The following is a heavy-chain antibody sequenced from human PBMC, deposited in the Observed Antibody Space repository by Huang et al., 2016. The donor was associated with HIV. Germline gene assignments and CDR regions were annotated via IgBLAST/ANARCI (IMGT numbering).Heavy chain of an antibody. CDR2: INTTSGVT. CDR1: GYSFTDYY. V-gene: IGHV1-2*02. CDR3: ARGEKEKFHDILTGFYN. D-gene: IGHD3-9*01. Sequence: QVQLVQSGAEVQKPGASVKVSCKASGYSFTDYYVHWLRQAPGQGLEGMGWINTTSGVTKDAQKFQGRVTLTRDTSVSTAFMGLSSLRSDDTALYYCARGEKEKFHDILTGFYNWGQGTLVTVSS. J-gene: IGHJ4*02.